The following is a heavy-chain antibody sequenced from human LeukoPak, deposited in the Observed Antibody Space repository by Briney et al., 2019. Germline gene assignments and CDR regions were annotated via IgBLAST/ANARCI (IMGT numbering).Heavy chain of an antibody. CDR1: GFTFSSYW. CDR3: AREESPPDPRWLHYYGMDV. CDR2: IWYDGSNK. Sequence: GGSLRLSCAASGFTFSSYWMSWVRQAPGKGLEWVAVIWYDGSNKYYADSVKGRFTISRDNSKNTLYLQMNSLRAEDTAVYYCAREESPPDPRWLHYYGMDVWGQGTTVTVSS. V-gene: IGHV3-33*08. J-gene: IGHJ6*02. D-gene: IGHD5-12*01.